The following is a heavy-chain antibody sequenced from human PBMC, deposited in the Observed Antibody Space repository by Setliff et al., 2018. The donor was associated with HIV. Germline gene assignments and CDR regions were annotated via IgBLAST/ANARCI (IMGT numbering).Heavy chain of an antibody. V-gene: IGHV1-18*01. CDR3: VRNSFPVGVTGTCPLLDY. D-gene: IGHD1-1*01. CDR1: GYTFTSYG. Sequence: ASVKVSCKASGYTFTSYGISWVRQAPGQGLEWMGWISAYNGNTIYIESIQGRVTLSTDKITTTVYMELRNLRSDDTAIYYCVRNSFPVGVTGTCPLLDYWGQGTLVTVSS. CDR2: ISAYNGNT. J-gene: IGHJ4*02.